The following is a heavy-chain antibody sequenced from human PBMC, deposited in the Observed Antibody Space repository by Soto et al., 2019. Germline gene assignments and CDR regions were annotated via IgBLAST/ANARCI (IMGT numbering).Heavy chain of an antibody. V-gene: IGHV3-9*01. CDR2: INWNSGSI. D-gene: IGHD6-13*01. J-gene: IGHJ1*01. Sequence: EVQLVESGGGLVQPGRSLRLSCAASGFTFDDYAMHWVRQVPGKGLEWVSGINWNSGSIGYGDSVKGRFAISRDNAKNSLHLQMNSLIAEDTAFYYCVKDESINWYSGHFRHWGQGTLVTVSS. CDR1: GFTFDDYA. CDR3: VKDESINWYSGHFRH.